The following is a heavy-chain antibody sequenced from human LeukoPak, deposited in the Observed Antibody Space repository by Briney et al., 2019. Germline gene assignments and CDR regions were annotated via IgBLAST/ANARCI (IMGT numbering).Heavy chain of an antibody. J-gene: IGHJ6*03. CDR3: ARHAYGSYYYYYMDV. CDR2: INHSGST. Sequence: SETLSLTCAVYGGSFSGYYWSWIRQPPGKGLEWIGEINHSGSTYYNPSLKSRVTISVDRSKNQFSLKLSSVTAADTAVYYCARHAYGSYYYYYMDVWGKGTTVTVSS. CDR1: GGSFSGYY. D-gene: IGHD4-17*01. V-gene: IGHV4-34*01.